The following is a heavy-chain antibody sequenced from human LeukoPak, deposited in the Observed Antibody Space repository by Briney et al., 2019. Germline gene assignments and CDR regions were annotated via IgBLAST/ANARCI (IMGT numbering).Heavy chain of an antibody. D-gene: IGHD2-15*01. CDR3: ARGLAVDHGMDV. V-gene: IGHV3-21*01. CDR2: ISSSSSYI. J-gene: IGHJ6*02. CDR1: GFTFSSYS. Sequence: GGSLRLSCAASGFTFSSYSTNWVRQAPGKGLEWVSSISSSSSYIYYADSVKGRFTISRDNAKNSLYLQMNSLRAEDTAVYYCARGLAVDHGMDVWGQGTTVTVSS.